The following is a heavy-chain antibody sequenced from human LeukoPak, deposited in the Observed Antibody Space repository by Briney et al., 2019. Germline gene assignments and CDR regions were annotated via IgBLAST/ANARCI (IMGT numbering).Heavy chain of an antibody. CDR3: ARRYYDTTGYAFDI. J-gene: IGHJ3*02. CDR1: GFTFNTYT. CDR2: VGRDGSI. D-gene: IGHD3-22*01. V-gene: IGHV3-21*01. Sequence: GGSLRLSCVASGFTFNTYTMNWVRQAPGKGLEWISCVGRDGSIHYADSGKGRITISRDNAKNSLFLQMNSLRAEDTAIYYCARRYYDTTGYAFDIWGQGTMVTVS.